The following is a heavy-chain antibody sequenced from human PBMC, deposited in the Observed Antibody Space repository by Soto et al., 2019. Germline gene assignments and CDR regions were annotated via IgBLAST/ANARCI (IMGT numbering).Heavy chain of an antibody. D-gene: IGHD1-26*01. CDR1: GGSITGYH. V-gene: IGHV4-59*01. CDR3: ASYIEGGGGRGY. J-gene: IGHJ4*02. CDR2: THGSGIT. Sequence: QVQLQESGPGLVKPSETLYLICSVCGGSITGYHWSWIRQPPGKGLEWIGYTHGSGITNYNPSLQSRVTISVDTSKNHFSLKLSSVTALDTAVYYCASYIEGGGGRGYWGQEHLLTVSS.